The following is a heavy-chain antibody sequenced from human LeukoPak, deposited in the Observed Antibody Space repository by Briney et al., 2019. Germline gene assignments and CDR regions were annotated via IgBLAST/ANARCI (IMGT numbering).Heavy chain of an antibody. J-gene: IGHJ4*01. Sequence: GGSLRLSCAASGFTFSSYAMNWVRQAPGKGLEWVSSISSSSSYIYYADSVKGRFTISRDNAKNSLYLQMNSLRAEDTAVYYCARDQVGAKPDYWGQGTLVNVSS. V-gene: IGHV3-21*01. CDR1: GFTFSSYA. D-gene: IGHD1-26*01. CDR3: ARDQVGAKPDY. CDR2: ISSSSSYI.